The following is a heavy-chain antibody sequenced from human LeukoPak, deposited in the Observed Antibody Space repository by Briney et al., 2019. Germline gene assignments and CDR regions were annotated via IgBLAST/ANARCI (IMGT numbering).Heavy chain of an antibody. CDR2: IYHSGST. V-gene: IGHV4-30-2*01. J-gene: IGHJ4*02. D-gene: IGHD6-13*01. Sequence: PSQTLSLTCTVSGGSISSGGYYWSWIRQPPGKGLEWIGYIYHSGSTYYNPSLKSRVTISVDRSKNQFSLKLSSVTAADTAVYYCARGLAAATFDYWGQGTLVTVSS. CDR1: GGSISSGGYY. CDR3: ARGLAAATFDY.